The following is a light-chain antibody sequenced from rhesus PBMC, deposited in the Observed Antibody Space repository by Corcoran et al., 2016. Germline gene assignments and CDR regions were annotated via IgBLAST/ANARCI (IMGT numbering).Light chain of an antibody. CDR1: QGISNW. J-gene: IGKJ2*01. CDR2: RAS. CDR3: HQHDNSPYS. Sequence: DIQMTQSPSSLSASVGDRVTITCRASQGISNWLAWYQQKPGKAPKLLICRASNFETGVPSRFSGSGSGTDVTLTISSLQPEDIATYYCHQHDNSPYSFGQGTKVEIK. V-gene: IGKV1-69*01.